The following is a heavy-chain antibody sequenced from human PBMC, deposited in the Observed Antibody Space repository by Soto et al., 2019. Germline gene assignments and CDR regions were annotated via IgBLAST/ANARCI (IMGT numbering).Heavy chain of an antibody. Sequence: QVQLQASGPGLVKPSETLSLTCTVSGGSISSYYWSWIRQPAGKGLEWIGRIYTSGSTNYNPSLKSRVTMSVDTSKNQFTLRLSAVTAADTAVYYCARAKYSSRGGWFDPWGQGTLVTVSS. CDR2: IYTSGST. CDR1: GGSISSYY. J-gene: IGHJ5*02. D-gene: IGHD6-13*01. V-gene: IGHV4-4*07. CDR3: ARAKYSSRGGWFDP.